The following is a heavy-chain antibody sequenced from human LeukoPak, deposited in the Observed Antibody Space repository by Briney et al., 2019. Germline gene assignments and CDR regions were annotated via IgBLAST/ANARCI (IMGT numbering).Heavy chain of an antibody. J-gene: IGHJ4*02. V-gene: IGHV3-30-3*01. CDR1: EFTFTSYE. CDR2: ISYDGSNK. Sequence: PGGSLRLSCAASEFTFTSYELNWVRQAPGKGLEWVAVISYDGSNKYYADSVKGRFTISRDNSKNTLYLQMNSLRAEGTAVYYCATPTRGLYFDYWGQGTLVTVSS. CDR3: ATPTRGLYFDY.